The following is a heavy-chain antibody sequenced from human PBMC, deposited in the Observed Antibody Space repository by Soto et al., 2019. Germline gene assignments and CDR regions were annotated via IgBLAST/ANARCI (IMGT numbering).Heavy chain of an antibody. V-gene: IGHV1-69*01. CDR3: ARERGVRIVVVERRQGGYFDY. Sequence: QVQLVQSGAEVKKPGSSVKVSCKASGGTFSSYAISWVRQAPGQGLEWMGGIIPIFGTANYAQKFQGRVTITADESTSTAYMGLSSLRSEDTAVYYCARERGVRIVVVERRQGGYFDYWGQGTLVTVSS. J-gene: IGHJ4*02. D-gene: IGHD2-15*01. CDR1: GGTFSSYA. CDR2: IIPIFGTA.